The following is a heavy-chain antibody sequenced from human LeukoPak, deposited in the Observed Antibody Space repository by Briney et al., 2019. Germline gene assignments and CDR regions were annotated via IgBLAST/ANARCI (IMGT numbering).Heavy chain of an antibody. J-gene: IGHJ5*02. CDR2: ISGSGGST. CDR3: AKDLGLRYFDWLLYGLDP. Sequence: GGSLRLSCAASGFTFSSYAMSWVRQAPGKGLEWVSAISGSGGSTYYADSVKGRFTISRDNSKNTLYLQMNSLRAEDTAVYYCAKDLGLRYFDWLLYGLDPWGQGTLVTVSS. V-gene: IGHV3-23*01. D-gene: IGHD3-9*01. CDR1: GFTFSSYA.